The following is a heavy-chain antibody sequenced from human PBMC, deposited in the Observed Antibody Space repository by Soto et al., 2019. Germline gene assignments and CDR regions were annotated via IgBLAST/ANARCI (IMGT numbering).Heavy chain of an antibody. D-gene: IGHD5-12*01. V-gene: IGHV3-30-3*01. CDR2: ISYDGSNK. CDR3: ARDIVATIGGLDY. Sequence: QVQLVESGGGVVQPGRSLRLSCAASRFTFSSYAMHWVRQAPGKGLEWVAVISYDGSNKYYADSVKGRFTISRDNSKNTLYLQMNSLRAEDTAVYYCARDIVATIGGLDYRGQGTLVTVSS. CDR1: RFTFSSYA. J-gene: IGHJ4*02.